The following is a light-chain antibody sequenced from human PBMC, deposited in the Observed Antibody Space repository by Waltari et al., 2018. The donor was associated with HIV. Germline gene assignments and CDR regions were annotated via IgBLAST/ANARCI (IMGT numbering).Light chain of an antibody. V-gene: IGLV1-44*01. CDR2: SDY. CDR3: AAWDDSLNGVV. J-gene: IGLJ2*01. CDR1: SSNIGRNP. Sequence: QSVLTQPPSASGTPGQRVTISCSGSSSNIGRNPVHWYQQLPGTAPKLLIYSDYQRPSGVPDRFSGSKSGTSASLAISGLKSEDEADYYCAAWDDSLNGVVFGGGTKLTVL.